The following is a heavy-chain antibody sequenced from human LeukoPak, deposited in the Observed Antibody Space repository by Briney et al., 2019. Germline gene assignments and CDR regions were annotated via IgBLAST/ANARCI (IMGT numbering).Heavy chain of an antibody. V-gene: IGHV3-7*05. D-gene: IGHD2-15*01. Sequence: GGSLRLSCAASGFTFSNSWMSRVRQAPGKGLEWVANIKQDGSEKNYVDSVTGRFTISRDNSKNTLDLQMNSLRAEDTAIYYCAKDRCSGGNCYTYFDYWGQGTLVTVSS. CDR2: IKQDGSEK. CDR3: AKDRCSGGNCYTYFDY. CDR1: GFTFSNSW. J-gene: IGHJ4*02.